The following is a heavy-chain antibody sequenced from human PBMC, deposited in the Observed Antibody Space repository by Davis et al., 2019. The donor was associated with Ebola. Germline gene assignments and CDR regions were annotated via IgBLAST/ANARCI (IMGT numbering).Heavy chain of an antibody. CDR3: ARESSGLTT. CDR1: GGSISSSSYY. J-gene: IGHJ4*02. Sequence: GSLRLSCTVSGGSISSSSYYWGWIRQPPGKGLEWIGYIYYSGSTNYNPSLKSRVTISVDTSKNQFSLKLSSVTAADTAVYYCARESSGLTTWGQGTLVTVSS. V-gene: IGHV4-61*01. CDR2: IYYSGST. D-gene: IGHD4/OR15-4a*01.